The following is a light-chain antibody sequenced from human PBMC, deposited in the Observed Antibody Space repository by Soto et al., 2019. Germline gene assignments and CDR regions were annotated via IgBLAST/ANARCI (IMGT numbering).Light chain of an antibody. CDR2: GAS. J-gene: IGKJ1*01. CDR1: ESISTW. Sequence: DIQMTQSPSSLSASVGDRVTITCRASESISTWLVWYQQKPGKAPKLLIYGASSLESGVPPRFSGDGSETEFTLTISSLQRDDFGTYYCQQYSRLWSFGQGTKVEIE. CDR3: QQYSRLWS. V-gene: IGKV1-5*03.